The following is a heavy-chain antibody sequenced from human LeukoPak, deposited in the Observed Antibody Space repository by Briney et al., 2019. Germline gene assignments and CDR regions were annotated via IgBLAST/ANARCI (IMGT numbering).Heavy chain of an antibody. CDR2: IYNTGST. V-gene: IGHV4-4*07. CDR1: GGSISSYY. D-gene: IGHD1-1*01. J-gene: IGHJ4*02. CDR3: ARDRGTWNDDGFDY. Sequence: SETLSLTCTVSGGSISSYYWSWIRQPAGKGLEWIGRIYNTGSTNYNPSLKSRVTMSVDTSKNQFSLKLSSVTAADTAVYYCARDRGTWNDDGFDYWGQGTLVTVSS.